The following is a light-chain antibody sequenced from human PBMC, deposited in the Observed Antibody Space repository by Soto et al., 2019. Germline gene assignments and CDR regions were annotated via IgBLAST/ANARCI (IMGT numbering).Light chain of an antibody. V-gene: IGLV1-47*01. CDR2: RNN. Sequence: QSVLTQPPSASGIPGQGVTISCSGSTSNIGSNYVYWYQQLPGTAPKLLIYRNNQRPSGVPDRFSGSKSGTSASLAISGLRSDDEADYFCATWDDSLNGFYVFGTGTQVTVL. CDR1: TSNIGSNY. CDR3: ATWDDSLNGFYV. J-gene: IGLJ1*01.